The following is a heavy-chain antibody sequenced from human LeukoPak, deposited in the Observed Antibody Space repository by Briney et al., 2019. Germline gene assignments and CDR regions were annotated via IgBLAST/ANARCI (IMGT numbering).Heavy chain of an antibody. CDR2: INHSGST. CDR1: GGSFSGYY. D-gene: IGHD2-15*01. CDR3: ARGRGYCSGGSCYYYFDY. J-gene: IGHJ4*02. V-gene: IGHV4-34*01. Sequence: SETLSLTCAVYGGSFSGYYWSWLRQPPGKGLEWIGEINHSGSTNYNPSLKSRVTISVDTSKNQFSLKLSSVTAADTAVYYCARGRGYCSGGSCYYYFDYWGQGTLVTVSS.